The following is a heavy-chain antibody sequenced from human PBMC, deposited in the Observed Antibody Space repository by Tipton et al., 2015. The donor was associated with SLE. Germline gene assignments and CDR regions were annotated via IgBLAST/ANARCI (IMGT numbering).Heavy chain of an antibody. CDR3: ARGPNDAFDV. V-gene: IGHV4-30-2*01. J-gene: IGHJ3*01. CDR2: IYHSGSI. CDR1: GGSIRTGGYT. Sequence: TLSLTCAVSGGSIRTGGYTLSWIRQPPGKGLEWIGYIYHSGSIDYSPSLKRRVTISADRSQNQISLKLTSVTAAGTAMYYCARGPNDAFDVWGPGTMVSVSS.